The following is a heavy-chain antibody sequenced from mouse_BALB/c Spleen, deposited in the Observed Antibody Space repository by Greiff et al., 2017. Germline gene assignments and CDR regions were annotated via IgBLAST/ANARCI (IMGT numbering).Heavy chain of an antibody. D-gene: IGHD2-1*01. V-gene: IGHV1S56*01. CDR3: ARGGGNYGPAWFAY. CDR2: IYPGDGST. Sequence: QVQLQQSGPELVKPGASVKMSCKASGYTFTSYYIHWVKQRPGHGLEWIGWIYPGDGSTKYNEKFKGKTTLTADKSSSTAYMLLSSLTSEDSAIYFCARGGGNYGPAWFAYWGQGTLVTVSA. J-gene: IGHJ3*01. CDR1: GYTFTSYY.